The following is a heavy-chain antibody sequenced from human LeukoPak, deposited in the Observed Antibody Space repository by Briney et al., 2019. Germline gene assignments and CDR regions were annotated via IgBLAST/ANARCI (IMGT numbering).Heavy chain of an antibody. J-gene: IGHJ4*02. CDR2: ISGSGGST. Sequence: GGSQRLSCAAPGFTFSSYVMIWVRQAPGKGLEWVSGISGSGGSTYYADSVKGRFTISRDNSKNTLYLQMNSLRAEDTAVYYCAQAQGDILTGYYYWGQGSLVTVSS. D-gene: IGHD3-9*01. V-gene: IGHV3-23*01. CDR3: AQAQGDILTGYYY. CDR1: GFTFSSYV.